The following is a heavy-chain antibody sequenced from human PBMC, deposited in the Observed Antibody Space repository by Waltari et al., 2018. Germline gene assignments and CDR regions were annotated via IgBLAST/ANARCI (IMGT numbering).Heavy chain of an antibody. CDR3: VTALGDRSSASRPFDV. CDR2: VDPEDGET. V-gene: IGHV1-69-2*01. CDR1: GYRFTHYY. Sequence: EVQLLQSGTALKKPGSTVNIPCQVSGYRFTHYYIPWVQQAPGKGPQWMGLVDPEDGETIYAERCQGRVTITADTSTETAFMELSSLTSDDTAVYYCVTALGDRSSASRPFDVWGLGTLITVSS. J-gene: IGHJ3*01. D-gene: IGHD3-10*01.